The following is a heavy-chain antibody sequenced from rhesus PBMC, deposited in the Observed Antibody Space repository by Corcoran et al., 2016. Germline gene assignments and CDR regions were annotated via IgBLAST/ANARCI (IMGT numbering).Heavy chain of an antibody. CDR1: GLTFSSKE. V-gene: IGHV3-100*02. CDR3: TRIQLQLWPTRYFDY. D-gene: IGHD5-12*01. CDR2: FHEIGATT. J-gene: IGHJ4*01. Sequence: EVQLVESGGGLVKPGGSLRLSCVASGLTFSSKERHWVRQAQGNGLDLFSFFHEIGATTYSPVSVKVRFTISRDNAKNSLFLQMNSLRAEDTAVYYCTRIQLQLWPTRYFDYWGQGVLVTVSS.